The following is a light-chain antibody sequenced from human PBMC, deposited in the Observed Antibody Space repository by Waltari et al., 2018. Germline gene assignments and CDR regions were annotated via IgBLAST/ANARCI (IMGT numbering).Light chain of an antibody. CDR3: QQYGSSPYT. CDR2: GAS. V-gene: IGKV3-20*01. CDR1: QSVSSSY. Sequence: EIVLTQSPGTLSLSPGERATLSCRASQSVSSSYLAWYQQKSGQAPRLLIYGASSRATGIPDRFSGSGSGTDFSLTISRLEPEDFVVYYCQQYGSSPYTFGQGTMLEIK. J-gene: IGKJ2*01.